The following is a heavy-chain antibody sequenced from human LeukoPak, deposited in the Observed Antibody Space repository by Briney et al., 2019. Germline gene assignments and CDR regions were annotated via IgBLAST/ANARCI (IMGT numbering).Heavy chain of an antibody. CDR1: GFSFSSYN. J-gene: IGHJ4*02. D-gene: IGHD5-24*01. CDR3: ARGMQGGYKIDY. Sequence: PGGSLRLSCAASGFSFSSYNMNWVRQAPGKGLEWVSYISDSSRTIYYADSVKGRFTISRDNAKNSLYLQMNSLRAEDTAVYYCARGMQGGYKIDYWGQGTLVTVSS. CDR2: ISDSSRTI. V-gene: IGHV3-48*04.